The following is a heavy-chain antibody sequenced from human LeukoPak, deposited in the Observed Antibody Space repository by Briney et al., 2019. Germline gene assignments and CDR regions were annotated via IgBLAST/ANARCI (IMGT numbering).Heavy chain of an antibody. D-gene: IGHD3-10*01. CDR1: GGTFNSDA. CDR3: ARDRRFYGSGSYAIDY. J-gene: IGHJ4*02. CDR2: IIPILGIA. Sequence: SVKASCKASGGTFNSDAISWVRQAPGQGLEWMGRIIPILGIANYAQKFQGRVTITADKSTSTAYMELSSLRSEDTAVYYCARDRRFYGSGSYAIDYWGQGTLVTVSS. V-gene: IGHV1-69*04.